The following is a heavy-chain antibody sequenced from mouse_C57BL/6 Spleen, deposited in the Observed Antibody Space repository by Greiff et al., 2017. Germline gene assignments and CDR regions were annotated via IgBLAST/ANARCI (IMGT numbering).Heavy chain of an antibody. J-gene: IGHJ2*01. Sequence: QVQLKESGPELVKPGASVKISCKASGYSFTSYYIHWVKQRPGKGLEWIGWIYPGSGNTKYNEKFKGKATLTADTSSSTAYMQLSSLTSEDSAVYDCARSHNWYFDYWGQGTTLTVSS. CDR3: ARSHNWYFDY. D-gene: IGHD4-1*01. CDR2: IYPGSGNT. CDR1: GYSFTSYY. V-gene: IGHV1-66*01.